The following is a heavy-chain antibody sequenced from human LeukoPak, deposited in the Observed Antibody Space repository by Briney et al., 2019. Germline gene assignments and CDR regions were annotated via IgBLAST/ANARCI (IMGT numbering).Heavy chain of an antibody. D-gene: IGHD1/OR15-1a*01. CDR3: ARDQVYNWNTAEYYYYYYMDV. Sequence: GRSLSLSCAASGFTFDDYAMHWVRQAPGKGLGLVSGISWNSGSIGYADSVKGRFTISRDNAKNSLYLQMNSLRAEDMALYYCARDQVYNWNTAEYYYYYYMDVWGKGTTVTVSS. CDR1: GFTFDDYA. CDR2: ISWNSGSI. V-gene: IGHV3-9*03. J-gene: IGHJ6*03.